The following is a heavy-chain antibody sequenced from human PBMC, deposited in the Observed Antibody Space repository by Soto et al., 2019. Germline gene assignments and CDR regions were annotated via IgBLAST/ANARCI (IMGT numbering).Heavy chain of an antibody. Sequence: SVKVSCKVSGGAFTNYSLNWVRHAPGQGLEWLGGIIPLHNTSNYSLKLLGRGSVTADISSNTVYMHLSGLTSDDTATYYCAILSNSKPLYYRGMDGWGQGTTVT. D-gene: IGHD1-20*01. V-gene: IGHV1-69*08. CDR2: IIPLHNTS. CDR3: AILSNSKPLYYRGMDG. CDR1: GGAFTNYS. J-gene: IGHJ6*02.